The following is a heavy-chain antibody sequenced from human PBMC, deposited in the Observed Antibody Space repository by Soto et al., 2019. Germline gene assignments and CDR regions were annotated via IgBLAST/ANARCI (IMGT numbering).Heavy chain of an antibody. CDR1: GGSISSGGYY. CDR3: ARVESGYYYPAY. J-gene: IGHJ4*02. Sequence: SETLSLTCTVSGGSISSGGYYWSWIRQHPGKGLEWIGYIYYSGSTYYNPSLKSRVTISVDTSKNQFSLKLSSVTAADTAVYYCARVESGYYYPAYWGQGTLVTVSS. CDR2: IYYSGST. V-gene: IGHV4-31*03. D-gene: IGHD3-22*01.